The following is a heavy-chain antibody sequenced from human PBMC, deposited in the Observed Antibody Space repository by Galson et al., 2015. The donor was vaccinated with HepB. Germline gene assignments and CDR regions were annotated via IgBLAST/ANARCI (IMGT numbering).Heavy chain of an antibody. J-gene: IGHJ1*01. CDR3: AKALGGLSSGWFYPFFQH. V-gene: IGHV3-30*04. Sequence: PRLSCAASGFSLNNYAMHWVRQAPGKGLEWVAVISYDGGQDSYADSVKGRFTITRDTSTDTVYLQMNSLKTEDTAVYYCAKALGGLSSGWFYPFFQHWGQGTLVTVSS. CDR1: GFSLNNYA. D-gene: IGHD6-19*01. CDR2: ISYDGGQD.